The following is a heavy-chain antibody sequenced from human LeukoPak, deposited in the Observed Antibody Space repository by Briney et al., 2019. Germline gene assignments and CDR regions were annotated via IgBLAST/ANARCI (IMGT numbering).Heavy chain of an antibody. CDR1: GFTFSSYS. D-gene: IGHD6-19*01. CDR2: ISSSSSYI. V-gene: IGHV3-21*01. CDR3: ARDGGIAVAGPVAFDY. J-gene: IGHJ4*02. Sequence: GGSLRLSCAASGFTFSSYSMNWVRQAPGKGLGWVSSISSSSSYIYYADSVKGRFTISRDNAKNSLYLQMNSLRAEDTAVYYCARDGGIAVAGPVAFDYWGQGTLVTVSS.